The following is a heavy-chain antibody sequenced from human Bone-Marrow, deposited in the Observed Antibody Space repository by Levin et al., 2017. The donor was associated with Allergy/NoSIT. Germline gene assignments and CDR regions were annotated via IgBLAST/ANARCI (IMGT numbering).Heavy chain of an antibody. CDR2: IYPSGSF. D-gene: IGHD4-11*01. J-gene: IGHJ6*02. CDR3: ARDDFRNYDYYALDV. V-gene: IGHV4-4*07. CDR1: GASIRSFY. Sequence: SQTLSLPCSVSGASIRSFYWSWIRQPAGRGLECIGRIYPSGSFTYNPSLKSRVTLSVDTSKNQFSLKLTSVTAADTAVYYCARDDFRNYDYYALDVWGQGTTVTVSS.